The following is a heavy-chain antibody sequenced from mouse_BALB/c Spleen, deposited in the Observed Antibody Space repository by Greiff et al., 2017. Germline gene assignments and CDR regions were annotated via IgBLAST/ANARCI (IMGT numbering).Heavy chain of an antibody. CDR2: ISSGSSTI. CDR1: GFTFSSFG. CDR3: ARPTAWYFDV. Sequence: EVQGVESGGGLVQPGGSRKLSCAASGFTFSSFGMHWVRQAPEKGLEWVAYISSGSSTIYYADTVKGRFTISRDNPKNTLFLQMTSLRSEDTAMYYCARPTAWYFDVWGAGTTVTVSS. V-gene: IGHV5-17*02. D-gene: IGHD1-2*01. J-gene: IGHJ1*01.